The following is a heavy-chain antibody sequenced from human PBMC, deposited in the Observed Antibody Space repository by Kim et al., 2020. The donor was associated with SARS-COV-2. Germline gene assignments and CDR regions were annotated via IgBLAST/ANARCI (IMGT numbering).Heavy chain of an antibody. V-gene: IGHV4-59*13. CDR1: GGSISSYY. D-gene: IGHD1-26*01. J-gene: IGHJ4*02. CDR2: IYYSGST. Sequence: SETLSLTCTVSGGSISSYYWSWIRQPPGKGLEWIGYIYYSGSTNYNPSLKSRVTISVDTSKNQFSLKLSSVTAADTAVYYCASLYSGSSDYWGQGTLVT. CDR3: ASLYSGSSDY.